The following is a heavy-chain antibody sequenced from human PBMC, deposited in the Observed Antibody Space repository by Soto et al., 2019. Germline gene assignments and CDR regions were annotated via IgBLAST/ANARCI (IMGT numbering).Heavy chain of an antibody. CDR1: GFTFSNYA. CDR2: ISYDGSNK. V-gene: IGHV3-30-3*01. CDR3: AGGGYCISTSCYLNWFDP. D-gene: IGHD2-2*01. Sequence: QVQLVESGGGVVQPGRSLRLSCAASGFTFSNYAMHWVRQAPGKGLEWVALISYDGSNKYYADSEKGRFTISRDNSKNTLYLQMNSLRAEDTAVYYCAGGGYCISTSCYLNWFDPWGQGTLVTVSS. J-gene: IGHJ5*02.